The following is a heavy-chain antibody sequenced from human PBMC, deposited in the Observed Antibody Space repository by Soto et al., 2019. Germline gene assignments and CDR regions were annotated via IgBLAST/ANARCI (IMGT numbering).Heavy chain of an antibody. Sequence: PGGSLRLPGAASGFTFSAYGMTWVRQAPGKXLXXVASISYTGANTYYADSVKERFTLYTDKSKGRLYPDIDSLTYEDTAVYYCAKQSGSGSYYNVGYGGHFDSWGQGTLVTVS. CDR3: AKQSGSGSYYNVGYGGHFDS. V-gene: IGHV3-30-3*02. CDR2: ISYTGANT. CDR1: GFTFSAYG. J-gene: IGHJ4*02. D-gene: IGHD3-10*01.